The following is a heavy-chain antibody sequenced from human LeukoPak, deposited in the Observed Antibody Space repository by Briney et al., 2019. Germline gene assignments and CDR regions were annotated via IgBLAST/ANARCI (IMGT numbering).Heavy chain of an antibody. D-gene: IGHD6-13*01. CDR1: GFTFSSYA. CDR2: ISYDGSNK. CDR3: ARDLYRHSSSWCSDY. V-gene: IGHV3-30*04. Sequence: GRSLRLSCAASGFTFSSYAMHWVRQAPGKGLEWVAVISYDGSNKYYADSVKGRFTISRDNSKNTLYLQMNSLRAEDTAVYYCARDLYRHSSSWCSDYWGQGTLVTVSS. J-gene: IGHJ4*02.